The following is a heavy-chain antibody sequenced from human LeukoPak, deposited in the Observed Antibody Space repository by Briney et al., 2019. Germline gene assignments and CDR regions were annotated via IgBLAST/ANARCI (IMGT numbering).Heavy chain of an antibody. Sequence: ASVKVSCKASGYTFSSYYMHWVRQAPGQGLEWMGIINPSGGSTGYAQKFQGRVTMTRDTSTSTVYMELSSLRFEDTAVYYCARVPYDSSEYYYGYYLDYWGQGTLVTVSS. CDR1: GYTFSSYY. V-gene: IGHV1-46*01. D-gene: IGHD3-22*01. CDR2: INPSGGST. CDR3: ARVPYDSSEYYYGYYLDY. J-gene: IGHJ4*02.